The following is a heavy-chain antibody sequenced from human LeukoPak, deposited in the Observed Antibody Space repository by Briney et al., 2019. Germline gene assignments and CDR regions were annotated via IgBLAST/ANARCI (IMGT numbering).Heavy chain of an antibody. J-gene: IGHJ4*02. V-gene: IGHV3-9*01. CDR2: ISWNSGSI. CDR3: AKMGAGLDY. Sequence: PGRSLRLSCAASGFTFDDYAMHWVRQAPGKGLEWVSGISWNSGSIGYADSVKGRFTISRDNAKISLYLQMNSLRAEDTALYYCAKMGAGLDYWGQGTLVTVSS. CDR1: GFTFDDYA. D-gene: IGHD1-26*01.